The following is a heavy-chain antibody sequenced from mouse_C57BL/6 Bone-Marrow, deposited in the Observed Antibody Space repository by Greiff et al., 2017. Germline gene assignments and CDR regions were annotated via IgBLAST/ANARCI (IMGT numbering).Heavy chain of an antibody. Sequence: VKLMESGAELVKPGASVKMSCKASGYTFTTYPIEWMKQNHGKSLEWIGNFHPYNDDTKYNEKFKGKATLTVEKSSSTVYLELSLLTSDDSAVYYCARVGSSYDYAMDYWGQGTSVTVSS. CDR1: GYTFTTYP. V-gene: IGHV1-47*01. J-gene: IGHJ4*01. CDR3: ARVGSSYDYAMDY. D-gene: IGHD1-1*01. CDR2: FHPYNDDT.